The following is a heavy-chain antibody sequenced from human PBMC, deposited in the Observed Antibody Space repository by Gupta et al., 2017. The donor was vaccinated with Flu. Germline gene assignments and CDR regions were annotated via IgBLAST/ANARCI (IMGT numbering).Heavy chain of an antibody. CDR3: ARDPLEVGYDKDYYYGMDV. V-gene: IGHV3-33*01. CDR1: GFTFSSYG. Sequence: QVQLVESGGGVVQPGRSLRLSCAASGFTFSSYGMQWVRQAPGKGLEWVAVIWYDGSNKYYADSVKGRFTISRDNSKNTLYLQMNSLRAEDTAVYYCARDPLEVGYDKDYYYGMDVWGQGTTVTVSS. D-gene: IGHD3-22*01. J-gene: IGHJ6*02. CDR2: IWYDGSNK.